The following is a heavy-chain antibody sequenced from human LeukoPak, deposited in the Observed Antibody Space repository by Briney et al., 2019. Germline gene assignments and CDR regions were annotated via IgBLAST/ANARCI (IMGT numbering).Heavy chain of an antibody. V-gene: IGHV1-2*04. CDR1: GYTFTGYY. D-gene: IGHD3-10*01. CDR3: ARADGSGSFYGMDV. J-gene: IGHJ6*02. CDR2: INPNSGGT. Sequence: ASVKVSCKASGYTFTGYYMHWVRQAPGQGLEWMGWINPNSGGTNYAQKFQGWVTMTRDTSISTAYMELSRLRSDDTAVYYCARADGSGSFYGMDVWGQGTTVTVSS.